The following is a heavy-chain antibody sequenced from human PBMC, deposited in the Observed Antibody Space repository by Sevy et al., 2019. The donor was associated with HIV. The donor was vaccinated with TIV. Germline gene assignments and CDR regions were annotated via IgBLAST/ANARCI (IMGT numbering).Heavy chain of an antibody. CDR2: ISSSSSYI. J-gene: IGHJ3*02. CDR1: GFTFSSYS. V-gene: IGHV3-21*04. D-gene: IGHD2-2*01. Sequence: GGSLRLSCAASGFTFSSYSMNWVRQAPGKGLEWVSSISSSSSYIYYADSVKGRFTISRDNSKNTLYFEMNSLRGEDTAVYYCARGLLYPDALDIWGQGTMVTVSS. CDR3: ARGLLYPDALDI.